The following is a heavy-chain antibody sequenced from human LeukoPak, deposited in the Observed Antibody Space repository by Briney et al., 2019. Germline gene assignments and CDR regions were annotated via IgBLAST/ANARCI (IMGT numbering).Heavy chain of an antibody. CDR3: VGIAVAGTIPSTN. V-gene: IGHV4-4*07. J-gene: IGHJ4*02. CDR1: GGSISSYY. Sequence: SETLSLTCTVSGGSISSYYWSWIRQPAGKGLEWIGRIYTSGSTNYNPSLKSRVTMSVDTSKNQFSLKLSSVTAADTAVYYCVGIAVAGTIPSTNGGQGTLVTVSS. D-gene: IGHD6-19*01. CDR2: IYTSGST.